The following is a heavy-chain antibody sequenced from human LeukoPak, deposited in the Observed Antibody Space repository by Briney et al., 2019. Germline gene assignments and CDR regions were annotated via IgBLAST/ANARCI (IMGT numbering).Heavy chain of an antibody. Sequence: PGGSLRLSCAASGFTFSSYGMHWVRQAPGKGLEWVAVISYDGSNKYYADSVKGRFTISRDNSKNTLYLQMNSLRAEDTAVYYCARSRYYYDIPDYWGQGTLVTVSS. CDR1: GFTFSSYG. CDR2: ISYDGSNK. D-gene: IGHD3-22*01. CDR3: ARSRYYYDIPDY. V-gene: IGHV3-30*03. J-gene: IGHJ4*02.